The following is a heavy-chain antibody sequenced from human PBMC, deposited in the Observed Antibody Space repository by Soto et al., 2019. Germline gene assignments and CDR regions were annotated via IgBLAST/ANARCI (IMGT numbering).Heavy chain of an antibody. CDR2: ISGNGGST. Sequence: GGSLRLSCGASGFTFSVYAMTWVRQAPGKGLEWVSAISGNGGSTYYADSVKGRFTISRDNSKSTRHLQMNSLRVEDTAVYYCAKDRTFGPPLVRFDSWGQGTLVTVSS. CDR1: GFTFSVYA. CDR3: AKDRTFGPPLVRFDS. D-gene: IGHD6-6*01. J-gene: IGHJ4*02. V-gene: IGHV3-23*01.